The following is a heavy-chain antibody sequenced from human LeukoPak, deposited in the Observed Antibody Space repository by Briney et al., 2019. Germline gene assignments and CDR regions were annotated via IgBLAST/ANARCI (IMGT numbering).Heavy chain of an antibody. CDR2: ISSSGSTI. Sequence: GGSLRLSCAASGFTLSSYEMNWFRQAPGKGLEWVSYISSSGSTIYYADSVKGRFTISRDNAKNSLYLQMNSLRVEDMAVYYCARGYSGSIPFGWGQGTLVTVSS. J-gene: IGHJ4*02. CDR3: ARGYSGSIPFG. CDR1: GFTLSSYE. V-gene: IGHV3-48*03. D-gene: IGHD1-26*01.